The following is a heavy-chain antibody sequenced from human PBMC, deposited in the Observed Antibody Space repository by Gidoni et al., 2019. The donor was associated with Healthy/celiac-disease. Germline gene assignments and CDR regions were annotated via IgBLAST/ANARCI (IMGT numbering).Heavy chain of an antibody. Sequence: QVQLVESGGGVVQPGRSLRLSWAASGFTLRRHGMHWVRQAPGKGLEWVAVIWYDGSNKYYADSVKGRFTISRDNSKNTLYLQMNSLRAEDTAVYYCARGLEYYYGSGSYHWFDPWGQGTLVTVSS. J-gene: IGHJ5*02. CDR3: ARGLEYYYGSGSYHWFDP. D-gene: IGHD3-10*01. V-gene: IGHV3-33*01. CDR2: IWYDGSNK. CDR1: GFTLRRHG.